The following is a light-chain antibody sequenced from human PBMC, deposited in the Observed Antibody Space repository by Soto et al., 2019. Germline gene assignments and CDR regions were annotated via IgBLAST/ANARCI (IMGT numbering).Light chain of an antibody. CDR2: GAS. V-gene: IGKV3-20*01. CDR1: ERIFRRY. CDR3: QQYGSSPWT. J-gene: IGKJ1*01. Sequence: PGERATLSCRASERIFRRYLGWYQHKAGQAPRLLIYGASSRPDEVPDRFIGSGSGTDFTITISRLEREDFAVYYGQQYGSSPWTFGPGTKVDIK.